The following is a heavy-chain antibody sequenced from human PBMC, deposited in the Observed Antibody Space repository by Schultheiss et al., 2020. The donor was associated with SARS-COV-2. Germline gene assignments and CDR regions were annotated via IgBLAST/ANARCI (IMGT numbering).Heavy chain of an antibody. J-gene: IGHJ6*02. CDR1: GFTFSSYA. CDR3: ARDYCSSTSCYEPYYYYGMDV. D-gene: IGHD2-2*01. V-gene: IGHV3-30*04. CDR2: ISYDGSNK. Sequence: GESLKISCAASGFTFSSYAMHWVRQAPGKGLEWVAVISYDGSNKYYADSVKGRFTISRDNSKNTLYLQMNSLRAEDTAVYYCARDYCSSTSCYEPYYYYGMDVWGQGTTVTVSS.